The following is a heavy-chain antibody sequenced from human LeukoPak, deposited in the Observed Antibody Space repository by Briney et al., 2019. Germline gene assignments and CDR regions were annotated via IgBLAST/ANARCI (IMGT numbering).Heavy chain of an antibody. V-gene: IGHV3-30*04. CDR3: AKVKRGVVTN. CDR2: ISYDGSNK. CDR1: GFTFSSYA. J-gene: IGHJ4*02. Sequence: GGSLRLSCAASGFTFSSYAMHWVRQAPGKGLEWVAVISYDGSNKYYADSVKGRFTISRDNSKNTLYLQMNSLRAEDTAVYYCAKVKRGVVTNWGQGTLVTVSS. D-gene: IGHD2-21*02.